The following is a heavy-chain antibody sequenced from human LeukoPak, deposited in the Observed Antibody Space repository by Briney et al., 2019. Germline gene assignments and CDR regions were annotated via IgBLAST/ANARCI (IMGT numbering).Heavy chain of an antibody. CDR3: ARGEEGATYQGDYFDY. D-gene: IGHD1-26*01. CDR1: GYTFTGYY. J-gene: IGHJ4*02. Sequence: ASVKVSCKASGYTFTGYYMHWVRQAPGQGLEWMGWINPNSGGTNYAQKFQGRVTMTRDTSISTAYMELSRLRSDDTAVYYCARGEEGATYQGDYFDYWGQGTLVTVSS. CDR2: INPNSGGT. V-gene: IGHV1-2*02.